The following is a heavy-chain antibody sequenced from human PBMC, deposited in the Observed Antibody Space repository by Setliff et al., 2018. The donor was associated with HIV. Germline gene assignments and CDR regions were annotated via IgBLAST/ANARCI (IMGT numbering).Heavy chain of an antibody. CDR3: VRDASPDYDSGGYSAGGH. V-gene: IGHV3-7*01. CDR2: IKQGGSEK. J-gene: IGHJ4*02. D-gene: IGHD3-22*01. Sequence: GGSLRLSCTASGFIFSSYWMSWVRQAPGKGLEWVANIKQGGSEKYYVDSVKGRFTMSRDNAKNPLFLQMHSLRAEEPGVYYCVRDASPDYDSGGYSAGGHWGRGTLVTVSS. CDR1: GFIFSSYW.